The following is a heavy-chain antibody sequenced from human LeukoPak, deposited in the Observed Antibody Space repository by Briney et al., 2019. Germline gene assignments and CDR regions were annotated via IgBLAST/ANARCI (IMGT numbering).Heavy chain of an antibody. D-gene: IGHD1-26*01. J-gene: IGHJ5*02. CDR1: GGSFRGYY. V-gene: IGHV4-34*01. Sequence: SETLSLTCAVYGGSFRGYYWNWIRQPPGKGLEWIGEINHSGSANYNPSLRSRVTISVDTSKNQFSLKLSSLTAADTALYYCARGRNGSAWGQGTLDTVSS. CDR3: ARGRNGSA. CDR2: INHSGSA.